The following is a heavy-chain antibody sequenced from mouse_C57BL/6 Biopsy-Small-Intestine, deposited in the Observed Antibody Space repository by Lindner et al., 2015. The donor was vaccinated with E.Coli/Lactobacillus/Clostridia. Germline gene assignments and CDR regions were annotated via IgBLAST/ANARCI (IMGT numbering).Heavy chain of an antibody. Sequence: VQLQESGAELARPGASVKLSCKASGYTFTSYGISWVKQRTGQGLEWIGEIYPRSGNTYYNEKFKGKATLTADKSSSTAYMELRSLTSEDSAVYFCARRWYDYDVDYWGQGTTFTVSS. CDR3: ARRWYDYDVDY. CDR1: GYTFTSYG. J-gene: IGHJ2*01. D-gene: IGHD2-4*01. V-gene: IGHV1-81*01. CDR2: IYPRSGNT.